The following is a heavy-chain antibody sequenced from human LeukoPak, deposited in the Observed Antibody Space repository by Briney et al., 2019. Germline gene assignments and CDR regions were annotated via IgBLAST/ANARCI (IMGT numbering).Heavy chain of an antibody. J-gene: IGHJ5*02. CDR1: GGSFSGYY. Sequence: SETLSLTCAVYGGSFSGYYWSWIRQPPGKGLEWIGEINHSGSTNYNPSLKSRVTISVDTSKSQFSLKLSSVTAADTAVYYCARAPRGYCSGGSCGRRFDPWGQGTLVTVSS. V-gene: IGHV4-34*01. CDR2: INHSGST. D-gene: IGHD2-15*01. CDR3: ARAPRGYCSGGSCGRRFDP.